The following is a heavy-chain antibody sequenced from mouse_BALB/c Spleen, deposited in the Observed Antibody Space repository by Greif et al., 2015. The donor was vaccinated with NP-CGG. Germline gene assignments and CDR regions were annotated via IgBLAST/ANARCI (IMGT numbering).Heavy chain of an antibody. CDR3: AREDGNYDWFAY. V-gene: IGHV1-63*02. CDR1: GYTFTNYW. J-gene: IGHJ3*01. Sequence: QVQLQQSGAELVRPGTSVKISCKASGYTFTNYWLGWVKQRPGHGLEWIGDIYPGGGYTNYNEKFKGKATLTADTSSSTAYMQLSSLTSEDSAVYFCAREDGNYDWFAYWGQGTLVTVSA. CDR2: IYPGGGYT. D-gene: IGHD2-1*01.